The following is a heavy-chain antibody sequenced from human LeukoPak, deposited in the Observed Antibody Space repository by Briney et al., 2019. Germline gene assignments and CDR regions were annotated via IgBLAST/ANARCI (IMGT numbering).Heavy chain of an antibody. CDR2: INWNGGRT. V-gene: IGHV3-20*04. Sequence: GGSLRLSCAASGFTFDDYGMSWVRQAPGKGLEWVSGINWNGGRTGYADSVKGRFTISRDNAKNSLYLQMNSLRAEDTALYYCARAVRNYYDSSGINWYFDLWGRGTLVTVS. J-gene: IGHJ2*01. CDR3: ARAVRNYYDSSGINWYFDL. CDR1: GFTFDDYG. D-gene: IGHD3-22*01.